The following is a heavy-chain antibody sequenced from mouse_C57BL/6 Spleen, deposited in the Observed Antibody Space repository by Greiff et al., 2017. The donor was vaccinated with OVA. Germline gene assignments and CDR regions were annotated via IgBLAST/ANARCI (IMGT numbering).Heavy chain of an antibody. CDR1: GYTFTSYW. Sequence: VQLQQSGTELVKPGASVKLSCKASGYTFTSYWMHWVKQRPGQGLEWIGYINPNNGGTNYNEKFKSKATLTVDKSSSTAYMQLSSLTSEDSAVYYCARTSGPRYRAMDYWGQGTSVTVSS. CDR2: INPNNGGT. V-gene: IGHV1-53*01. D-gene: IGHD1-1*01. CDR3: ARTSGPRYRAMDY. J-gene: IGHJ4*01.